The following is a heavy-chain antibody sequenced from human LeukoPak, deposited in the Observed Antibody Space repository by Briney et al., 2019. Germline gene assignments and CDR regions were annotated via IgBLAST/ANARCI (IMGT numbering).Heavy chain of an antibody. V-gene: IGHV1-69*05. Sequence: SVKVSCKASGGTFSSYAISWVRQAPGQGLEWMGGIIPIFGTANYAQKFQGRVRVTTDESTSTAYMELSSLRSEDTAVYYCARAMTYYYDSSGYPFDYWGQGTLVTVSS. J-gene: IGHJ4*02. CDR1: GGTFSSYA. CDR2: IIPIFGTA. CDR3: ARAMTYYYDSSGYPFDY. D-gene: IGHD3-22*01.